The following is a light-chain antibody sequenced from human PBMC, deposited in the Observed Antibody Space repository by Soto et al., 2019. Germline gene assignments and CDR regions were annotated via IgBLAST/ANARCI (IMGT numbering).Light chain of an antibody. J-gene: IGKJ2*01. CDR2: AAS. Sequence: DIQMTQSPSSLSASVGDRVTITCRASQSISSYLNWYQQKPGKAPKLLIYAASSLQSGVPSRFSGSGSGTDFTLTISSLQPEDFATYYCQQSYSTPPYTFGQGPKLEIK. CDR3: QQSYSTPPYT. V-gene: IGKV1-39*01. CDR1: QSISSY.